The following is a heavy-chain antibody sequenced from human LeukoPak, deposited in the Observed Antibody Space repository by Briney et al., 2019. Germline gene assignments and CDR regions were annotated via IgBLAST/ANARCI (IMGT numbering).Heavy chain of an antibody. CDR2: IYHSGST. CDR1: GGSISSSSYY. CDR3: ARGASVWYSSSSGHYMDV. D-gene: IGHD6-6*01. V-gene: IGHV4-39*07. Sequence: PSETLSLTCTVSGGSISSSSYYWGWIRQPPGKGLEWIGEIYHSGSTNYNPSLKSRVTISVDKSKNQFSLKLSSVTAADTAVYYCARGASVWYSSSSGHYMDVWGKGTTVTVSS. J-gene: IGHJ6*03.